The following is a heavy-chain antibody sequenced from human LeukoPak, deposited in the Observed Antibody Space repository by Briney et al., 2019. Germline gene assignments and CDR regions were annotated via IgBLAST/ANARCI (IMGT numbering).Heavy chain of an antibody. CDR1: GYTFTSYY. D-gene: IGHD2-21*01. V-gene: IGHV1-46*01. CDR2: INPSGGST. Sequence: ASVTVSFTASGYTFTSYYMHWVRQAPGQGLEWTGIINPSGGSTSYAQKFQGRVTMTRDTSTSTVYMELSSLRSEDTAVYYCAREDVVRGAFDIWGQGTMVTVSS. J-gene: IGHJ3*02. CDR3: AREDVVRGAFDI.